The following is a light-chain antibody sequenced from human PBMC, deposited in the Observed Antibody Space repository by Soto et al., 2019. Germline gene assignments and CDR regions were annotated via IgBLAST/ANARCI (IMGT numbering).Light chain of an antibody. J-gene: IGKJ1*01. CDR3: QEYNSYPWT. Sequence: NQMTNSPSTLSSSVTDRVTITFRSSQSVNRWLAWYQQIPGKAPKLLIYETSSLESGVPSRFGGSGSGTEFTLTISSLQPDDFAIYYCQEYNSYPWTFGQGTNVDIK. CDR2: ETS. V-gene: IGKV1-5*03. CDR1: QSVNRW.